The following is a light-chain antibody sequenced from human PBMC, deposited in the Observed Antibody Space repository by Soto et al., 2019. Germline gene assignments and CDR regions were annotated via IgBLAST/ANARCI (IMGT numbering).Light chain of an antibody. CDR1: QNITNN. CDR2: HAS. J-gene: IGKJ5*01. V-gene: IGKV1-33*01. CDR3: QQYYGLPPLT. Sequence: IQMTQSPSSLSASIGDRVTISWRASQNITNNLSWYQQKPGKAPNLLIYHASKLAKGVTSRFSGSGSGTDSSFIITSLQREDLATYYCQQYYGLPPLTFGQGTRLAIK.